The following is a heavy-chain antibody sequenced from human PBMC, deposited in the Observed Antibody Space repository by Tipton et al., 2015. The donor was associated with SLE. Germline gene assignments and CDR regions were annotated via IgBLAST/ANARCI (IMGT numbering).Heavy chain of an antibody. J-gene: IGHJ3*01. V-gene: IGHV4-59*01. CDR3: ARVVYSFSEAFGV. Sequence: LRLSCTVSGGSISGYYWSWIRQPPGKGLEWIGHTYESGNSNYNPTLKSRVTISVDATKNQFSLRLTSLTAANTAVYYCARVVYSFSEAFGVRGHGTLITV. D-gene: IGHD5-18*01. CDR1: GGSISGYY. CDR2: TYESGNS.